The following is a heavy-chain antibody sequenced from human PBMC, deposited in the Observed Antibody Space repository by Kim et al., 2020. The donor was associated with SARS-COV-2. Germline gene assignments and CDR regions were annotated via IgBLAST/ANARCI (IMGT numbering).Heavy chain of an antibody. D-gene: IGHD3-22*01. J-gene: IGHJ4*02. Sequence: RFTISRDNDKNSLYLQMNSLRAEDTALYYCAKSSRHYYDSSGYYRDYFDYWGQGTLVTVSS. V-gene: IGHV3-9*01. CDR3: AKSSRHYYDSSGYYRDYFDY.